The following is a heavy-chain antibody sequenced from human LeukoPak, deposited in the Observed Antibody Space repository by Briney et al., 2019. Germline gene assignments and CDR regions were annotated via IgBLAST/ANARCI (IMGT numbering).Heavy chain of an antibody. D-gene: IGHD6-13*01. J-gene: IGHJ6*02. V-gene: IGHV3-21*01. Sequence: GGSLRLSCAASGFTFSSYSMNWVRQAPGKGLEWVSSISSSSSYIYYADSVKGRFTISRDNAKNSPYLQMNSLRAEDTAVYYCASSIFAAAGSYYYYGMDVWGQGTTVTVSS. CDR2: ISSSSSYI. CDR1: GFTFSSYS. CDR3: ASSIFAAAGSYYYYGMDV.